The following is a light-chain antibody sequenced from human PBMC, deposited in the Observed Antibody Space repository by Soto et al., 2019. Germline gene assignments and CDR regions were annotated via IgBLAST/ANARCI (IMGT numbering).Light chain of an antibody. CDR3: QKYHSAPPT. CDR1: RAISNF. J-gene: IGKJ1*01. CDR2: AAS. Sequence: DIKLTQSPPSLSASVGDRVTITCRASRAISNFVAWYQQKPGEVPKLLIYAASTLLSGVPSRFSGSGSGTDFTLSISGLQPEDVGTFYCQKYHSAPPTFGPGTRVDI. V-gene: IGKV1-27*01.